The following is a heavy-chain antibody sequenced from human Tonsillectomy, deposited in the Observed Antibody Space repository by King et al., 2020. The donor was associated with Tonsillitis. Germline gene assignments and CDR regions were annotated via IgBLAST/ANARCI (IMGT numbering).Heavy chain of an antibody. Sequence: VQLVQSGAEVKKPGSSVKVSCKASGGTFSSYAISWVRQAPGQGLEWMGGIIPIFGTTNYAQKFQGRVTITADESASTAYMELSSLGSEDTAVYYCARLGYCSSTSCSSPDYWGQGTLVTVSS. D-gene: IGHD2-2*01. CDR3: ARLGYCSSTSCSSPDY. CDR1: GGTFSSYA. J-gene: IGHJ4*02. CDR2: IIPIFGTT. V-gene: IGHV1-69*12.